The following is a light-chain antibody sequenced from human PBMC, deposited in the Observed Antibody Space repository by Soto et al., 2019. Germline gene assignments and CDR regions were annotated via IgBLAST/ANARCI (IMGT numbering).Light chain of an antibody. CDR2: WAS. J-gene: IGKJ5*01. Sequence: DFVMTQSPDSLAVSLGERATINCEASQSVLSNSNNMNYLAWFQQKSGQPPKLLIYWASTRRSGVPDRFSGSGSATDFTLTISSLQAEDVAVYYCQQYHSDPITFGQGTRLEIK. CDR1: QSVLSNSNNMNY. V-gene: IGKV4-1*01. CDR3: QQYHSDPIT.